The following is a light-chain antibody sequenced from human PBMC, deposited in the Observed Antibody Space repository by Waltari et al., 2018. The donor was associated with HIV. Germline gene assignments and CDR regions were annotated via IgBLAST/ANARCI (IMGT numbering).Light chain of an antibody. CDR2: VAS. CDR1: QAIANS. CDR3: QQYYTTPHT. Sequence: DIQMTQSPSSLSASVGDRVTITCRASQAIANSLAWYQQKTGKAPKLLVYVASRLERGVPSRFSGSGSGTDYILTISSLQPEDFATYYCQQYYTTPHTFGQGTKLEIK. J-gene: IGKJ2*01. V-gene: IGKV1-NL1*01.